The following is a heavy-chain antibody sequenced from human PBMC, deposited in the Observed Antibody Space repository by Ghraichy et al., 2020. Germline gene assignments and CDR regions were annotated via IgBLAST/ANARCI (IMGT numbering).Heavy chain of an antibody. D-gene: IGHD3-10*01. V-gene: IGHV3-23*01. CDR1: EFTFDGYP. CDR2: LGADGRST. CDR3: AKEGGSLGEGAFGV. Sequence: GGSLRLSCAVSEFTFDGYPMTWVRQAPGKGLEWVSTLGADGRSTFYADSVKGRFTISRDKSKRTMYLQMNSLRADDTAVYYCAKEGGSLGEGAFGVWGQGTKVTVSS. J-gene: IGHJ3*01.